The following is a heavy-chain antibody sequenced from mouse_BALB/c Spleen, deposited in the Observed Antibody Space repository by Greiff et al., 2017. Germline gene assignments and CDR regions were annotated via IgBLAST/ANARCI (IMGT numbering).Heavy chain of an antibody. CDR2: INSNGGST. Sequence: EVQGVESGGGLVQPGGSLKLSCAASGFTFSSYGMSWVRQTPDKRLELVATINSNGGSTYYPDSVKGRFTISRDNAKNTLYLQMSSLKSEDTAMYYCARDGGEGSFFDYWGQGTTLTVSS. J-gene: IGHJ2*01. V-gene: IGHV5-6-3*01. CDR1: GFTFSSYG. CDR3: ARDGGEGSFFDY.